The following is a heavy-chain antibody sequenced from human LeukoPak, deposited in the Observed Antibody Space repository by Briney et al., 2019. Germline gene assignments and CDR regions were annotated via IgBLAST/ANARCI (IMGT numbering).Heavy chain of an antibody. CDR2: ISSSSSYI. CDR3: ARDHYDSSGYNAYDY. V-gene: IGHV3-21*01. Sequence: WVRQPPGKGLEWVSSISSSSSYIYYADSVKGRFTISRDNAKNSLYLQMNSLRAEDTAVYYCARDHYDSSGYNAYDYWGQGTLVTVSS. J-gene: IGHJ4*02. D-gene: IGHD3-22*01.